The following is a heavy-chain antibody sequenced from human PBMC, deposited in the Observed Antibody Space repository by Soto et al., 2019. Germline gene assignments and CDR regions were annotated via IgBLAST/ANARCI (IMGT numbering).Heavy chain of an antibody. Sequence: EVQLLESGGGLVQPGGSLRLSCAASGFTFSSYAMSWVRQAPGKGLEWVSTVSGSGGSTYYADSVKGRFTTPRDNSENTLYLQMQSLRAEATAVYYCAKEGLTRDSYYYSYMDVWGKGTTVTVSS. CDR3: AKEGLTRDSYYYSYMDV. CDR2: VSGSGGST. J-gene: IGHJ6*03. CDR1: GFTFSSYA. V-gene: IGHV3-23*01. D-gene: IGHD4-17*01.